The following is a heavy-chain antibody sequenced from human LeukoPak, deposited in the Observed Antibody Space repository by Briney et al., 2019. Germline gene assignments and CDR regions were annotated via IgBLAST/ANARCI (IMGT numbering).Heavy chain of an antibody. V-gene: IGHV3-30*04. J-gene: IGHJ4*02. Sequence: GGSLRLSCAASGFTFSSYAMHWVRQAPGKGLDWVAVISYDGSNKYYADSVKGRFTISRDYSKNTLFLQMNSLRTEDTAVYSCARQDCSGGSCYLDYWGQGMLVTVSS. CDR1: GFTFSSYA. D-gene: IGHD2-15*01. CDR2: ISYDGSNK. CDR3: ARQDCSGGSCYLDY.